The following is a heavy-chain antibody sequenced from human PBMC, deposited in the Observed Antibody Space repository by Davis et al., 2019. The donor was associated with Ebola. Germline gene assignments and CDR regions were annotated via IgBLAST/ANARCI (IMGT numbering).Heavy chain of an antibody. Sequence: MPSETLSLTCAVSGGSISSGGYSWSWIRQPPGKGLEWIGSIYHSGSTNYNPSLKSRVTISVDKSKNQFSLKLSSVTAADTAVYYCARGLGLRCSSTSCSTLGMDVWGQGTTVTVSS. CDR3: ARGLGLRCSSTSCSTLGMDV. J-gene: IGHJ6*02. D-gene: IGHD2-2*01. CDR1: GGSISSGGYS. V-gene: IGHV4-30-2*01. CDR2: IYHSGST.